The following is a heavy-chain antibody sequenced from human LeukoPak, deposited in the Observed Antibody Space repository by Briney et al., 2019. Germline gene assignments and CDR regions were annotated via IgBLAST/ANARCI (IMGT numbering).Heavy chain of an antibody. V-gene: IGHV1-69*05. D-gene: IGHD2-2*01. CDR2: IIPIFGTA. CDR1: GGTFSSYA. Sequence: GASVKVSCKASGGTFSSYAISWVRQAPGQGLEWMGGIIPIFGTANYAQKFQGRVTITTDESTGTAYMELSSLRSEDTAVYYCASNYCSSTSCPGGRSFYYYYYYMDVWGKGITVTVSS. J-gene: IGHJ6*03. CDR3: ASNYCSSTSCPGGRSFYYYYYYMDV.